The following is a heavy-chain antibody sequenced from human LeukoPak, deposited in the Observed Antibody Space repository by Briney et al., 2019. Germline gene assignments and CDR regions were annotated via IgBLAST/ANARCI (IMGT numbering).Heavy chain of an antibody. CDR1: GFTFKKFA. D-gene: IGHD2-2*02. CDR3: AKDVRRAEYCSATTCYTSSFDS. J-gene: IGHJ4*02. V-gene: IGHV3-23*01. CDR2: ISASGGGA. Sequence: GESLRLSCGASGFTFKKFAMTRVRQAPGKGLEWVSTISASGGGAYYADSVKGRFTISRDNYKDTLSLQMNTLRAEDTAVYYCAKDVRRAEYCSATTCYTSSFDSWGQGTLVTVSS.